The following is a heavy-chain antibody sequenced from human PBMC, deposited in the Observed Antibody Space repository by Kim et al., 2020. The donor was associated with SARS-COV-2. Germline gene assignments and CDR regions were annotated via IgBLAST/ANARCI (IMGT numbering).Heavy chain of an antibody. Sequence: GGSLRLSCAASGFRFSSYNMNWARPAPGKGLEWVSAISGSSSYIYYADSMKGRFTISRDNAKNSLYLQMNRLRVEDTAIYYCATGEYCGYDWAYWGQGTLVTVAS. CDR1: GFRFSSYN. V-gene: IGHV3-21*04. J-gene: IGHJ4*02. CDR3: ATGEYCGYDWAY. D-gene: IGHD5-12*01. CDR2: ISGSSSYI.